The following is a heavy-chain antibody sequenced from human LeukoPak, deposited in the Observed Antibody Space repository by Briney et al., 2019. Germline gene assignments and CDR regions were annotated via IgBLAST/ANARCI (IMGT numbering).Heavy chain of an antibody. Sequence: GGPLRLSCAASGFTVSSNYMSWVRQAPGKGLEWVSVIYSGGSTYYADSVKGRFTISRDNSKNTLYLQMNSLRAEDTAVYYCAREGARFNYDYAWGSYRYRPGCFDYWGQGTLVTVSS. V-gene: IGHV3-66*01. D-gene: IGHD3-16*02. CDR3: AREGARFNYDYAWGSYRYRPGCFDY. J-gene: IGHJ4*02. CDR2: IYSGGST. CDR1: GFTVSSNY.